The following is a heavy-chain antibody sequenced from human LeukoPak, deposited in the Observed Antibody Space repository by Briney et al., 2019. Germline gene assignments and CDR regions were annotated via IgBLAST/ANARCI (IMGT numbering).Heavy chain of an antibody. CDR2: ISSSSSYT. Sequence: PGGSLRLSCAASGFTFSDYYMSWIRQAPGKGLEWVSYISSSSSYTSYADSVKGRFTISRDNAKNSLYLQMNSLRAEDTAVYYCARGIRYRGRYYFDYWGQGTLVTVSS. J-gene: IGHJ4*02. D-gene: IGHD4-11*01. CDR3: ARGIRYRGRYYFDY. CDR1: GFTFSDYY. V-gene: IGHV3-11*06.